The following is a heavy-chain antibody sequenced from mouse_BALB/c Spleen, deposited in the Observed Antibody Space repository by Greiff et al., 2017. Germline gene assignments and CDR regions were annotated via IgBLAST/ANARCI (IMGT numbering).Heavy chain of an antibody. D-gene: IGHD2-2*01. CDR2: INPSTGYT. Sequence: QVQLQQSGAELAKPGASVKMSCKASGYTFTSYWMHWVKQRPGQGLEWIGYINPSTGYTEYNQKFKDKATLTADKSSSTAYMQLSSLTSEDSAVYYCARRDGYDVFAYWGQGTLVTVSA. J-gene: IGHJ3*01. CDR3: ARRDGYDVFAY. V-gene: IGHV1-7*01. CDR1: GYTFTSYW.